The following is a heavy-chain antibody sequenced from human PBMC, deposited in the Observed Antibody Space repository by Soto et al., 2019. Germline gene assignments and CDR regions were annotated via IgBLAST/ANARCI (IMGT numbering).Heavy chain of an antibody. CDR3: ARSTAPRYSGYDLGGDNDY. CDR2: IYPGDSDT. V-gene: IGHV5-51*01. J-gene: IGHJ4*02. Sequence: GESLKISCKGSGYSFTSYWIGWVRQMPGKGLEWMGIIYPGDSDTRYSPSFQGQVTISADKSISTAYLQWSSLKASDTAMYYCARSTAPRYSGYDLGGDNDYWGQGTLVTVSS. D-gene: IGHD5-12*01. CDR1: GYSFTSYW.